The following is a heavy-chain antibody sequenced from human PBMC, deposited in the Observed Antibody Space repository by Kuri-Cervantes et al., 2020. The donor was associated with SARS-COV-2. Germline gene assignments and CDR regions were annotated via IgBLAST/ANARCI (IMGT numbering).Heavy chain of an antibody. V-gene: IGHV1-8*03. CDR1: GYTFTSYD. CDR2: MNPNSGNT. CDR3: ARANYDFWSGYYPADY. J-gene: IGHJ4*02. Sequence: ASVKVSCKASGYTFTSYDINWVRQATGQGLEWMGWMNPNSGNTGYAQKFQGRVTITRNTSISTAYMELSSLRSEDTAVYYCARANYDFWSGYYPADYWGQGTLVTVSS. D-gene: IGHD3-3*01.